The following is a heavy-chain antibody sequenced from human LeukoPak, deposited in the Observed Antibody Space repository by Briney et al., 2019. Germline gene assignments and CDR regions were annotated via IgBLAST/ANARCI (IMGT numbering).Heavy chain of an antibody. Sequence: GGSLRLSCAASGFTFNNYAMNWVRQAPGKGLEWVSVISGSGGTTYYADSVKGRFTISRDSSKNTLYLQMNSLRAEDTAVYYCARLIAVAGTLDYWGQGTLVTVSS. D-gene: IGHD6-19*01. V-gene: IGHV3-23*01. J-gene: IGHJ4*02. CDR3: ARLIAVAGTLDY. CDR2: ISGSGGTT. CDR1: GFTFNNYA.